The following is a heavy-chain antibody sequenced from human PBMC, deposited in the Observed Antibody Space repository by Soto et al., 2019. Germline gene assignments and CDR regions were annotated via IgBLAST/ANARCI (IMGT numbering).Heavy chain of an antibody. CDR1: GYTFTSYG. D-gene: IGHD1-20*01. V-gene: IGHV1-18*04. J-gene: IGHJ5*02. CDR2: ISAYNGNT. CDR3: ARVGEKYNWNPNWFDP. Sequence: ASVKVSCKASGYTFTSYGISWVRQAPGQGLEWMGWISAYNGNTNYAQKLQGRVTMTTDTSTSTAYMELRSLRSDDTAVYYCARVGEKYNWNPNWFDPWGQGTLVTVSS.